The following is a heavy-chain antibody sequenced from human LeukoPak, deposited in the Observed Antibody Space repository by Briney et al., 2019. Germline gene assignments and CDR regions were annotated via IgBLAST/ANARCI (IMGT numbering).Heavy chain of an antibody. CDR3: AKDIGYYDSSGWFDY. V-gene: IGHV3-48*04. D-gene: IGHD3-22*01. CDR2: IRSSSTTI. Sequence: GGSLRLSCEASGFTFSNYSMNWVRQAPGKGLEWVSYIRSSSTTIYYADSVKGRFTISRDNAKNSLYLQMNSLRAEDMALYYCAKDIGYYDSSGWFDYWGQGTLVTVSS. CDR1: GFTFSNYS. J-gene: IGHJ4*02.